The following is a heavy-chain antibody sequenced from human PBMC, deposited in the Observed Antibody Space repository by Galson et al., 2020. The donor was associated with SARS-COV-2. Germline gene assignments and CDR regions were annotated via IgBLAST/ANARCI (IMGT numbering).Heavy chain of an antibody. CDR3: AKGVESAGTYYIPGFYYYGMDV. V-gene: IGHV3-9*01. Sequence: GGSLRLSCAASGFTFRDYAMHWVRQAPGKGLEWVSGISWNSGSVGYAESVKGRFTISRDNAKNSLYLQMDSLRAEDTALYYCAKGVESAGTYYIPGFYYYGMDVWGQGTTVTVSS. CDR1: GFTFRDYA. J-gene: IGHJ6*02. D-gene: IGHD3-10*01. CDR2: ISWNSGSV.